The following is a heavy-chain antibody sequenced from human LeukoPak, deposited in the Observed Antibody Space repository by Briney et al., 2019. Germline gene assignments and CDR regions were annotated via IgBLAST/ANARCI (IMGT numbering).Heavy chain of an antibody. Sequence: SVKVSCKASGGTFSSYAISWVRQAPGQGLEWMGGIIPIFGTANYAQKFQGRVTITTDESTSTAYIELSSLRSEDTAVYYCARGRYDFWSGYYKLMGYYYYMDVWGKGTTVTVSS. D-gene: IGHD3-3*01. CDR3: ARGRYDFWSGYYKLMGYYYYMDV. J-gene: IGHJ6*03. V-gene: IGHV1-69*05. CDR2: IIPIFGTA. CDR1: GGTFSSYA.